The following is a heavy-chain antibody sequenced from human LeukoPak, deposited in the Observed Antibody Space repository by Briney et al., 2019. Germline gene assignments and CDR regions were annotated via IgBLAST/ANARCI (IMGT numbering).Heavy chain of an antibody. CDR3: AKARAGYYYFDS. V-gene: IGHV3-30*18. J-gene: IGHJ4*02. D-gene: IGHD2-21*01. CDR2: ISYDGSNE. Sequence: PGGSLRLSCADSGFTFSNNWMKWIRQAPGKGLEWVAVISYDGSNEYYADSVKGRFTISRDNSKNTLYLQMNSLRPEDTAVYYCAKARAGYYYFDSWGQGTLVTVSS. CDR1: GFTFSNNW.